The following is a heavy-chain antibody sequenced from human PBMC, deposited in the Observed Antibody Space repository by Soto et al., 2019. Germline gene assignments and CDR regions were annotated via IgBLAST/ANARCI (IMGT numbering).Heavy chain of an antibody. CDR3: AREFGDGYTTPSLVFDY. D-gene: IGHD5-12*01. CDR2: IIPIFGTA. V-gene: IGHV1-69*13. J-gene: IGHJ4*02. CDR1: GGTFSSYA. Sequence: ASVKVSCKASGGTFSSYAISWVRQAPGQGLEWMGGIIPIFGTANYAQKFQGRVTITADESTSTAYMELSSLRSEDTAVYYCAREFGDGYTTPSLVFDYWGQGTLVTVSS.